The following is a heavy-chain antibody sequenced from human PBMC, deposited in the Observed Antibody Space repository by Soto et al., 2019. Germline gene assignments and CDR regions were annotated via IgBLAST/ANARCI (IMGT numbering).Heavy chain of an antibody. CDR2: ISNDGSNK. D-gene: IGHD2-8*01. Sequence: GGSLRLSCAASGFSFSTYGMHWVRQAPGKGLEWVAFISNDGSNKYYADSVKGRFTISRDNSRNTLYLQMNSLRTEDTAMYYCAKLRDFVVLPAGILDYWGPGTLVTVSS. CDR3: AKLRDFVVLPAGILDY. J-gene: IGHJ4*02. CDR1: GFSFSTYG. V-gene: IGHV3-30*18.